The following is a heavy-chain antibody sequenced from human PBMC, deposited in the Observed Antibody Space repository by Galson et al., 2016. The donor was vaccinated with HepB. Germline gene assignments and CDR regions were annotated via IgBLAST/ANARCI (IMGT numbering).Heavy chain of an antibody. V-gene: IGHV3-23*01. J-gene: IGHJ4*02. CDR3: AKDPHSGSGFPTLGYFDN. CDR1: GFNFRNYA. D-gene: IGHD3-3*02. CDR2: LSGSSDST. Sequence: SLRLSCAASGFNFRNYAMSWVRQAPGKGLEWVSALSGSSDSTDYADSVKGRFTVSRDNSKDTLYLQMNSLRAEDTAVYVCAKDPHSGSGFPTLGYFDNWGQGTLVTVSS.